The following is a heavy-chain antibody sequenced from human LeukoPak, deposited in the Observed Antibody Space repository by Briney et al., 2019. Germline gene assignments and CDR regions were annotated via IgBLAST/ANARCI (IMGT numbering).Heavy chain of an antibody. V-gene: IGHV3-48*03. CDR1: GLNFSSYE. Sequence: GGSLRLSRSASGLNFSSYEMKWVGPAPGKGLEWVSYISSSGRTIYYADSVKGRFTISRHNAKNSLYLQMNSLRAEDTAVYYCASYYYYGMDVWGQGTTVTVSS. CDR3: ASYYYYGMDV. J-gene: IGHJ6*02. CDR2: ISSSGRTI.